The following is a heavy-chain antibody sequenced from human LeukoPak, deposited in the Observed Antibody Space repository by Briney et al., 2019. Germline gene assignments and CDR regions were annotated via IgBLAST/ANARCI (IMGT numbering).Heavy chain of an antibody. CDR3: ARGDSSSVDY. D-gene: IGHD6-6*01. Sequence: KTSETLSLTCTVSGDSISSDYWSWIRQPPGKGLEWIGYIYYSGSTNYNPSLKSRVTISVDTSKNQFSLKLSSVTAADTAVYYCARGDSSSVDYWGQGTLVTVSS. J-gene: IGHJ4*02. CDR1: GDSISSDY. V-gene: IGHV4-59*01. CDR2: IYYSGST.